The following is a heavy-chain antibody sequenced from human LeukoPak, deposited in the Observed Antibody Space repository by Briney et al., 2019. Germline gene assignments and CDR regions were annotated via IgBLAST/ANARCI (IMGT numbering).Heavy chain of an antibody. CDR2: IYYSGST. Sequence: PSETLSLTCAVSGGSISSSNWWSWVRQPPGKGLEWIGYIYYSGSTYYNPSLKSRVTISVDTSKNQLSLKLSSVTAADTAVYYCARDLAGGNGNYNYGIDVWGQGTTVTVSS. CDR1: GGSISSSNW. D-gene: IGHD4-23*01. J-gene: IGHJ6*02. CDR3: ARDLAGGNGNYNYGIDV. V-gene: IGHV4-4*02.